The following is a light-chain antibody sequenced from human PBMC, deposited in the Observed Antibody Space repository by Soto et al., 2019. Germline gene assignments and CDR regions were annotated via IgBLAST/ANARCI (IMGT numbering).Light chain of an antibody. V-gene: IGKV1-9*01. Sequence: IQLTQSPSFLSASVGDRVTITCRASQGISCHLAWFQQKPGKAPKLLIYAATTLQSGVPSRFSASGSGTEFTLTINSLQPEDVATYYCQHLISYPLSFGGGTKVEIK. CDR2: AAT. J-gene: IGKJ4*01. CDR3: QHLISYPLS. CDR1: QGISCH.